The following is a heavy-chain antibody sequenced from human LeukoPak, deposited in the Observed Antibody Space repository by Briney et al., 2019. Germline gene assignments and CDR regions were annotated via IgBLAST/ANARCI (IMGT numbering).Heavy chain of an antibody. CDR2: ISNDGSNK. D-gene: IGHD2-2*01. CDR3: AKGGVPVVSPAVN. J-gene: IGHJ4*02. Sequence: AETLRLSYAASGVTFSSYAMHWVRQAPGKGLEWVAVISNDGSNKYYAGSVKGRFSISRDNSKNPLYLQMNSLRAEDTAVYYCAKGGVPVVSPAVNWGQGTLVTVSS. CDR1: GVTFSSYA. V-gene: IGHV3-30-3*01.